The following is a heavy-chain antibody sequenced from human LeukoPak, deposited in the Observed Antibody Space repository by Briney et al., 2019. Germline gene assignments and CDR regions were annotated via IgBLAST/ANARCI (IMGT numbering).Heavy chain of an antibody. CDR1: GYTFTSKY. D-gene: IGHD3-9*01. Sequence: GASVKVSCKAFGYTFTSKYMHWVRQAPGQGREWMGVISPSGGSTTYAQKFQGRVTLTRDMSTSTDYLQLSSLRSEDTAVYYCARDNSVRYEAWWFNPWGQGTLVTVSS. CDR3: ARDNSVRYEAWWFNP. V-gene: IGHV1-46*01. J-gene: IGHJ5*02. CDR2: ISPSGGST.